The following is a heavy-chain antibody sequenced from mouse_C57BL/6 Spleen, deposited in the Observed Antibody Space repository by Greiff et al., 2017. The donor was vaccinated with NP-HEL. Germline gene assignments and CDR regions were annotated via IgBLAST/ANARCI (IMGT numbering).Heavy chain of an antibody. CDR3: ARSYDYFDY. V-gene: IGHV5-6*01. Sequence: EVKLMESGGDLVKPGGSLKLSCAASGFTFSSYGMSWVRQTPDKRLEWVATISSGGSYPYYPDNVKGRFTISRDNAKNTLYLQMSSLKSEDAAMDYCARSYDYFDYWGQGTTLTVSS. J-gene: IGHJ2*01. CDR2: ISSGGSYP. CDR1: GFTFSSYG. D-gene: IGHD1-1*01.